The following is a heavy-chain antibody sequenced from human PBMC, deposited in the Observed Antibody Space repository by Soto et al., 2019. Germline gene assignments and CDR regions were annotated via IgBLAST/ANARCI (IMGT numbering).Heavy chain of an antibody. J-gene: IGHJ6*02. V-gene: IGHV3-23*01. CDR1: GFTFSSYA. CDR3: AKEFHCSGGSCYAPGYYYGMDF. D-gene: IGHD2-15*01. Sequence: GGSLRLSCAASGFTFSSYAMSWVRQAPGKGLEWVSAFSGSGGSTYYADPVKGRFTISRDNPKNTLYLQMNSLRAEDTAVYYCAKEFHCSGGSCYAPGYYYGMDFWGQGTTVTVSS. CDR2: FSGSGGST.